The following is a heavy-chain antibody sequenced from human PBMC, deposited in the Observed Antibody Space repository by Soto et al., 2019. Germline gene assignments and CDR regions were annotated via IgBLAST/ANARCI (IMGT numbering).Heavy chain of an antibody. CDR1: GGTFSSYA. V-gene: IGHV1-69*01. Sequence: QVQLVQSGAEVKRPGSSVKVSCKASGGTFSSYAINWVRQAPGQGLEWMGGIIPILGTVKYAKKFQGRVTITADESANKDYMELSSLRSEDKAVYYCARVKGAAYFYYAMAVWGQGTTVTVSS. D-gene: IGHD6-25*01. CDR3: ARVKGAAYFYYAMAV. J-gene: IGHJ6*02. CDR2: IIPILGTV.